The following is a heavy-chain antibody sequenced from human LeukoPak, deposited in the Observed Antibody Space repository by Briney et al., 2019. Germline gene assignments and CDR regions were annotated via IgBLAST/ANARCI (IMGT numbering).Heavy chain of an antibody. V-gene: IGHV1-69*13. D-gene: IGHD5-24*01. J-gene: IGHJ3*02. Sequence: EASVKVSCKASGGTFSSYANSWVRQAPGQGLEWMGGIIPIFGTANYAQKFQGRVTITADESTSTAYMELSSLRSEDTAVYYCARDIDGYNPRNPYDAFDIWGQGTMVTVSS. CDR3: ARDIDGYNPRNPYDAFDI. CDR2: IIPIFGTA. CDR1: GGTFSSYA.